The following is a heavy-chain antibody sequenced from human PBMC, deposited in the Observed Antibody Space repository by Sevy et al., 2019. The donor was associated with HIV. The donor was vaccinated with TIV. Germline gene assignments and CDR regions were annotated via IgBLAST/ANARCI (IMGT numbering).Heavy chain of an antibody. CDR2: INWNSATT. V-gene: IGHV3-43*01. CDR3: VKESCFSYYMDV. D-gene: IGHD2-15*01. J-gene: IGHJ6*03. Sequence: GGCLRLSCAASGFTFDDYSMHWVRQVPGKGLQWVSFINWNSATTYYADSVKGRFTISRDNIKNSLYLQMNRLISEDTALYFCVKESCFSYYMDVWGKGTTVTVSS. CDR1: GFTFDDYS.